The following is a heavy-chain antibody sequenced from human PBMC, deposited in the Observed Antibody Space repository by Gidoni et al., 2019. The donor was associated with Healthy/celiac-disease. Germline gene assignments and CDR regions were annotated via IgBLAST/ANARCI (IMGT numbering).Heavy chain of an antibody. CDR1: GGSFRGHY. CDR2: INHSGST. Sequence: QVPLQQWGAGLLKPSATPSPTCAVSGGSFRGHYRSWIRQPPGKGLEWIGEINHSGSTNYNPSLKSRVTISVDTSKNQFSLKLSSVTAADTAVYYCASGVIVVVPAAANYYYYGMDVWGQGTTVTVSS. V-gene: IGHV4-34*01. D-gene: IGHD2-2*01. J-gene: IGHJ6*02. CDR3: ASGVIVVVPAAANYYYYGMDV.